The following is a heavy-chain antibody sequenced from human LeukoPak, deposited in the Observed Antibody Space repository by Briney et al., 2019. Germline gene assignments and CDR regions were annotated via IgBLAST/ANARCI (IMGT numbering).Heavy chain of an antibody. CDR1: GFTVSSNY. CDR2: IYSGGST. Sequence: GGSLRLSRAASGFTVSSNYMSWVRQAPGKGLEWVSVIYSGGSTYYADSVKGRFTISRDNSKNTLYLQMNSLRAEDTAVYYCARGLTYDILTGYYPHWGQGTLVTVSS. J-gene: IGHJ4*02. V-gene: IGHV3-53*01. CDR3: ARGLTYDILTGYYPH. D-gene: IGHD3-9*01.